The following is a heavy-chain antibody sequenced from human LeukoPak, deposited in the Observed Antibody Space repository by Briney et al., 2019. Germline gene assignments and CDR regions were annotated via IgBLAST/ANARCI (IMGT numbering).Heavy chain of an antibody. CDR3: AKDPTFGSWTDY. V-gene: IGHV3-23*01. J-gene: IGHJ4*02. CDR2: ISGSGGST. CDR1: GFTFGDYA. D-gene: IGHD6-13*01. Sequence: GGSLRLSCTASGFTFGDYAMSWVRQAPGKGLEWVSAISGSGGSTYYADSVKGRFTISRDNSKNTLYLQMNSLRAEDTAVYYCAKDPTFGSWTDYWGQGTLVTVSS.